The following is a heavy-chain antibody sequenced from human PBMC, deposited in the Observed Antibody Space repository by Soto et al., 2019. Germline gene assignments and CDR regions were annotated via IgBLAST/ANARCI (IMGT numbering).Heavy chain of an antibody. CDR1: GGSISSYY. V-gene: IGHV4-59*08. J-gene: IGHJ4*02. CDR2: IYYSGST. CDR3: ASIVATDKYYFDY. Sequence: PSETLSLTCTVSGGSISSYYWSWIRQPPGKGLEWIGYIYYSGSTNYNPSLKSRVTISVDTSKNQFSLKLSSVTAADTAVYYCASIVATDKYYFDYWGQGTLVTVSS. D-gene: IGHD5-12*01.